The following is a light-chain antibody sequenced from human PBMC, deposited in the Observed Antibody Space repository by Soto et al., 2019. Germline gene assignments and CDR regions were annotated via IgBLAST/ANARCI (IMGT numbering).Light chain of an antibody. Sequence: EIVLPQSPGTLSLSQGAIATLSCKARHSVNDRYLDWYQQRRGRAPTLLIYGASVRAPGIHDRFSGGGSGTDFTLTISSMETEDFAVYYCQQYCSSPFTFGPGTKVDIK. V-gene: IGKV3-20*01. J-gene: IGKJ3*01. CDR3: QQYCSSPFT. CDR1: HSVNDRY. CDR2: GAS.